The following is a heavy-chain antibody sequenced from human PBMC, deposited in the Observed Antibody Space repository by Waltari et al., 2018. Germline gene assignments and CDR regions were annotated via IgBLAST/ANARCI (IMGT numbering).Heavy chain of an antibody. CDR2: IYYSGST. Sequence: LQLQESGTGLVKPSETLSLTCTVSGGSISSSSYYWGCSRQPPGKWLEWIGSIYYSGSTYYNPSLKSRVTISVDTSKNQFSLKLSSVTAADTAVYYCARPRIAAGAFDIWGQGTMVTVSS. J-gene: IGHJ3*02. D-gene: IGHD6-13*01. V-gene: IGHV4-39*01. CDR1: GGSISSSSYY. CDR3: ARPRIAAGAFDI.